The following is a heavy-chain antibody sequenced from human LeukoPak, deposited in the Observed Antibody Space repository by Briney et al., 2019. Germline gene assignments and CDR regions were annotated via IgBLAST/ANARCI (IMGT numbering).Heavy chain of an antibody. V-gene: IGHV1-2*02. CDR2: INPNSGGT. J-gene: IGHJ5*02. Sequence: ASVKVSCKASGGTFSSYAISWVRQAPGQGLERMGWINPNSGGTNYAQKFQGRVTMTRDTSISTAYMELSRLRSDDTAVYYCARDSLLWFGELSNWFDPWGQGTLVTVSS. CDR3: ARDSLLWFGELSNWFDP. CDR1: GGTFSSYA. D-gene: IGHD3-10*01.